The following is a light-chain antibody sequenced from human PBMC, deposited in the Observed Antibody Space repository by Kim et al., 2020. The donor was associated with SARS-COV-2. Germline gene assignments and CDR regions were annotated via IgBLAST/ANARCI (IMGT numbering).Light chain of an antibody. V-gene: IGKV3-20*01. J-gene: IGKJ1*01. CDR3: HQCGESPRT. CDR1: QSVSRNY. CDR2: GAS. Sequence: EIVLTQSPGTLSLSPGDRVTLSCRASQSVSRNYLAWYQHKPGQAPRLLVYGASSRAAGIPDRFSGSGSGTDFTLTISSLFPEDFAVYYCHQCGESPRTFGQGTQVEIK.